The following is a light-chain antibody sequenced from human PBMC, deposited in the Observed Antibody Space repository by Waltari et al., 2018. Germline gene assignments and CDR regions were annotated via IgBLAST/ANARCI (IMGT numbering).Light chain of an antibody. V-gene: IGKV3-15*01. Sequence: EIVMTQSPATLSVSPGERATLSCRSSQSVSSNLAWYQHKPGQAPRLLIFGASTRATGIPARFSGSGSGTEFTLTISSLQSEDFAVYYCQQYANWPPWTFGQGTKVEVK. CDR1: QSVSSN. J-gene: IGKJ1*01. CDR3: QQYANWPPWT. CDR2: GAS.